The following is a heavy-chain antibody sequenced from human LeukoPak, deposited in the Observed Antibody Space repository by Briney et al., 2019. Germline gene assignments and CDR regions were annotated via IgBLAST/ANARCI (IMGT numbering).Heavy chain of an antibody. CDR3: AKASSHTLAAAGYDAFDI. Sequence: PGGSLRLSCAASGFPFNNYVTSWVRQAPGKGLEWVSGISGVGLVTYYADSVKGRFTISRDNSRNTLFLQMNSLRAEDTAVYYCAKASSHTLAAAGYDAFDIWGQGTMVTVSS. CDR1: GFPFNNYV. J-gene: IGHJ3*02. V-gene: IGHV3-23*01. D-gene: IGHD6-13*01. CDR2: ISGVGLVT.